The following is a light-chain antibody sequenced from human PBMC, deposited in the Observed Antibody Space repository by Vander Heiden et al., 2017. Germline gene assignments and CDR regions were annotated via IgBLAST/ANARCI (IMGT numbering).Light chain of an antibody. V-gene: IGKV3-15*01. CDR1: RRVNID. Sequence: EIVLTQSPATLPVSPGEKVTLACSACRRVNIDLAWYQQRPGQAPRLLILNASARATCIPARFSGIGSGTEFTLTISRLQSEDVAVYFFHRNNNCYTFGRGTKLEIK. CDR2: NAS. J-gene: IGKJ4*01. CDR3: HRNNNCYT.